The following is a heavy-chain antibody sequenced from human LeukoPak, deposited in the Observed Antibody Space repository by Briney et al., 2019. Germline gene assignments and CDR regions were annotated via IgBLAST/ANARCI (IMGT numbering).Heavy chain of an antibody. Sequence: PSETLSLTCTVSGGSISSYYWSWIRQPPGKGLEWIGYIYHSGSTYYNPSLKSRVTISVDRSKNQFSLKLSSVTAADTAVYYCARDLKLTSSWYRGGGLGDAFDIWGQGTMVTVSS. V-gene: IGHV4-59*12. CDR3: ARDLKLTSSWYRGGGLGDAFDI. D-gene: IGHD6-13*01. J-gene: IGHJ3*02. CDR1: GGSISSYY. CDR2: IYHSGST.